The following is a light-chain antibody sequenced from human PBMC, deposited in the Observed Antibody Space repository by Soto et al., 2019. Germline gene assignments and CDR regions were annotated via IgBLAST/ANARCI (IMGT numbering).Light chain of an antibody. V-gene: IGLV1-44*01. CDR1: SSNIGTNT. Sequence: QLVLTQPPSASGTPGQRLTISCSGSSSNIGTNTVIWYQQLPGAAPKLLIYSDNQRPSGVPDRFSGSKSGTSASLAISGLQSEDEADYYCAAWDVSLVVFGGGTKLTVL. J-gene: IGLJ2*01. CDR2: SDN. CDR3: AAWDVSLVV.